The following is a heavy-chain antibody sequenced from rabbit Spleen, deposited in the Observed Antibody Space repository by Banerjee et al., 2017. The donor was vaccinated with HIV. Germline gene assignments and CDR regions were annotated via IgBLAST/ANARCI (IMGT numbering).Heavy chain of an antibody. J-gene: IGHJ4*01. CDR3: AGRGSAYGYAYGL. CDR2: IYNGDGST. D-gene: IGHD6-1*01. Sequence: QQQLVEYGGDLVQPEGSLTLTCKASGLDFSSSDWMCWVRQAPGKGLEWIGCIYNGDGSTYYASWAKGRFTISKISSTTVTLQMTSLTAADTATYFCAGRGSAYGYAYGLWGPGTLVTIS. V-gene: IGHV1S45*01. CDR1: GLDFSSSDW.